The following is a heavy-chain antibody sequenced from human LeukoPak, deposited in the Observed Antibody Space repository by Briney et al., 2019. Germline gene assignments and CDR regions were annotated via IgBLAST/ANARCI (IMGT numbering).Heavy chain of an antibody. Sequence: SETLSLTCAVSGGSISSSNWWSWVRQPPGKGLEWIGEVYRSGSTNYNPSLKSRVTISVDKSKNQFSLKLSSVTAADTAVYYCARAGYSGSDFSVWGKGTTVTVSS. CDR3: ARAGYSGSDFSV. V-gene: IGHV4-4*02. CDR2: VYRSGST. D-gene: IGHD5-12*01. CDR1: GGSISSSNW. J-gene: IGHJ6*04.